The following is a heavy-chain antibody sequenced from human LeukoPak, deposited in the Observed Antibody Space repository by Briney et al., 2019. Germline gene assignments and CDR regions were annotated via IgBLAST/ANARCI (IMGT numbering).Heavy chain of an antibody. D-gene: IGHD3-22*01. J-gene: IGHJ4*02. CDR1: GGSFSGYY. CDR3: ARAGSSAYLIDY. CDR2: INHSGST. Sequence: SETLSLTCAVYGGSFSGYYWSWIRQPPGKGLEWIGEINHSGSTNYNPSLKSRVTISVDTSKNQFSLKLTSVTAADTAVYYCARAGSSAYLIDYWGQGTLVTVSS. V-gene: IGHV4-34*01.